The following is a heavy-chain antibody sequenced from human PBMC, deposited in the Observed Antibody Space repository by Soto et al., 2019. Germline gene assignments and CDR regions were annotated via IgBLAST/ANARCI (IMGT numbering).Heavy chain of an antibody. CDR1: GFSLSTSGVG. D-gene: IGHD3-3*01. Sequence: QITLKESGPTLVKPTQTLTLTCTFSGFSLSTSGVGVGWIRQPPGKALEWLALIYWDDDKRYRPSLKSRLTITKDTSKNQVVLTMTNMDTVDTATYYCAHFGPWAYWGQGTLVTVSS. J-gene: IGHJ4*02. CDR3: AHFGPWAY. V-gene: IGHV2-5*02. CDR2: IYWDDDK.